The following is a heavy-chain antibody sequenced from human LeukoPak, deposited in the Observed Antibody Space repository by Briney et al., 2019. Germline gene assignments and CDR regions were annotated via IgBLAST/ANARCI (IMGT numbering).Heavy chain of an antibody. J-gene: IGHJ4*02. V-gene: IGHV3-23*01. Sequence: GGSLRLSCAPSGFTFSRYAMRWVRPAPGKGRDWVSAISGSGDSTYYSDSVKGRFTISRDNSKNTLYVQMNSLRAEDTAVYYCAKPLVSDYYDSSGYWGYWGQGTLVTVSS. CDR3: AKPLVSDYYDSSGYWGY. D-gene: IGHD3-22*01. CDR1: GFTFSRYA. CDR2: ISGSGDST.